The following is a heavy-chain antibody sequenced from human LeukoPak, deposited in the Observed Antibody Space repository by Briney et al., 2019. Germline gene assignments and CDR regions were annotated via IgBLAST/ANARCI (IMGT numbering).Heavy chain of an antibody. V-gene: IGHV3-64*02. CDR1: GFTFSSYA. CDR3: ARDRDYGDYHDAFDI. Sequence: PGGSLRLSCAASGFTFSSYAMHWVRQAPGKGLEYVSAISSNGGSTYYADSVEGRFTISRDNSKNTLYLQMDSLRAEDMAVYYCARDRDYGDYHDAFDIWGQGTVVTVSS. J-gene: IGHJ3*02. CDR2: ISSNGGST. D-gene: IGHD4-17*01.